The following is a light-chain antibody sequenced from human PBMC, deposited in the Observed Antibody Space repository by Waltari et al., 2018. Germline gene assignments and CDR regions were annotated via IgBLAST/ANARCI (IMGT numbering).Light chain of an antibody. CDR2: GAS. CDR3: QQYGSSPWT. CDR1: QSVSSSY. Sequence: EIVLTQSPGTLSLSPGERATLSCRASQSVSSSYLAWYQQKPGQAPRLLIYGASSRATGIPDRFSGCGSGTDFTLTISRLEPEDFAVYYCQQYGSSPWTFGQGTKVEIK. V-gene: IGKV3-20*01. J-gene: IGKJ1*01.